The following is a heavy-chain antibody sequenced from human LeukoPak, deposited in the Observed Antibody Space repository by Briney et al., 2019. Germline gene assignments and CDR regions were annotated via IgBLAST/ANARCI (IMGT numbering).Heavy chain of an antibody. Sequence: LETLSLTCTVSGGSISSYYWSWIRQPPGKGLEWIGYIYYGGSTNYNPSLKSRVTISVDTSKNQFSLKLSSVTAADTAVYYCATLGRPAKNWFDPWGQGTLVTVSS. D-gene: IGHD1-26*01. J-gene: IGHJ5*02. V-gene: IGHV4-59*01. CDR3: ATLGRPAKNWFDP. CDR1: GGSISSYY. CDR2: IYYGGST.